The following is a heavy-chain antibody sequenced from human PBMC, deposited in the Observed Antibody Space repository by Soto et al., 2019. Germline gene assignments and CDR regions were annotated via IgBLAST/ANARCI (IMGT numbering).Heavy chain of an antibody. CDR2: ISAYNGNT. CDR1: GYTFTSYG. V-gene: IGHV1-18*01. CDR3: AYRSHDYGDSFDY. D-gene: IGHD4-17*01. Sequence: QVQLVQSGAEVKKPGASVKVSCKASGYTFTSYGISWVRQAPGQGLEWMGWISAYNGNTNYAQKLHGRVTMTTDTCTSTAYMELRSLRPDDPAVYYCAYRSHDYGDSFDYWGQRTLVTVSS. J-gene: IGHJ4*02.